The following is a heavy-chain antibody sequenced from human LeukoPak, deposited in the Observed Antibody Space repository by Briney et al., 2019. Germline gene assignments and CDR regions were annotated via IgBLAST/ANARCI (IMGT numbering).Heavy chain of an antibody. CDR3: ARGTVYATTVTTSDY. CDR2: IKPDGSEK. J-gene: IGHJ4*02. Sequence: PGGSLRLSCAASGFTFSGYWTSWVRQAPGKGLEWVANIKPDGSEKLYVDSVKGRFTVSRDNAKNSLYLQMNSLRAEDTAVYYCARGTVYATTVTTSDYWGQGTLVTVSS. V-gene: IGHV3-7*02. D-gene: IGHD4-17*01. CDR1: GFTFSGYW.